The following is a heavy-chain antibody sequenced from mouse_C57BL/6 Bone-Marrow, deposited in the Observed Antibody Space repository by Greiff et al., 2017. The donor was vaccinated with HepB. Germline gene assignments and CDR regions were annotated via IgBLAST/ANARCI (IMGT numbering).Heavy chain of an antibody. D-gene: IGHD1-1*01. CDR1: GFTFSDYY. Sequence: EVKLVESEGGLVQPGSSMKLSCTASGFTFSDYYMAWVRQVPEKGLEWVANINYDGSSTYYLDSLKSRFIISRDNAKNILYLQMSSLKSEDTATYYCARAGVYYGSSYDDAMDYWGQGTSVTVSS. V-gene: IGHV5-16*01. J-gene: IGHJ4*01. CDR3: ARAGVYYGSSYDDAMDY. CDR2: INYDGSST.